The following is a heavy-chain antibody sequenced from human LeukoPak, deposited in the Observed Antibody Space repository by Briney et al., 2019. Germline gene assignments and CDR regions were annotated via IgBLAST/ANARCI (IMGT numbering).Heavy chain of an antibody. V-gene: IGHV1-69*08. Sequence: ASVKVSCKASGGTFSSYNFIWVRQAPGQGREWMGGIIPMQGTPNYAQRFQGRVTISADTSTTTAYMALSSLRYEDTAIYYCARESVAGGFEYWGQGTLVTVSS. CDR2: IIPMQGTP. J-gene: IGHJ4*02. CDR3: ARESVAGGFEY. CDR1: GGTFSSYN. D-gene: IGHD6-19*01.